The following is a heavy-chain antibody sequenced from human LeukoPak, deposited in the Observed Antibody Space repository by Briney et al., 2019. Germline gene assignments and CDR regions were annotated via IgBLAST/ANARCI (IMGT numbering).Heavy chain of an antibody. D-gene: IGHD5-12*01. J-gene: IGHJ4*02. CDR3: AKRGSGYDYGSLDY. CDR2: IRFDVSNR. V-gene: IGHV3-30*02. Sequence: PGGSLRLSCTASGFNFSISYMMWVRQAPGEGLEWVAVIRFDVSNRFYANSVKGRFTISRDNSKSVLYLQMDSLRVEDTAVYYCAKRGSGYDYGSLDYWGQGSLVTVSS. CDR1: GFNFSISY.